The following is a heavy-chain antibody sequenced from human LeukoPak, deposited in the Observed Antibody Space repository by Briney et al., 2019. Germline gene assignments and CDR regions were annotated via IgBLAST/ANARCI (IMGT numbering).Heavy chain of an antibody. J-gene: IGHJ4*02. D-gene: IGHD3-3*01. CDR1: GFNFDSLA. V-gene: IGHV3-64D*06. CDR2: INNVATTT. Sequence: GGSLRLSCSASGFNFDSLAMHWVRQAPGKGLEYVSTINNVATTTHYADSVRDRFTISRDNVKYMLFLQMTGLRVEDTATYYCVKEYHSRGFGAYFDYWGQGTLVTVSS. CDR3: VKEYHSRGFGAYFDY.